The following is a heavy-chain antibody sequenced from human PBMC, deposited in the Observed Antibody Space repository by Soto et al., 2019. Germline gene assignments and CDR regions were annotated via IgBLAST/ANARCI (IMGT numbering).Heavy chain of an antibody. CDR3: ARDGYCSSTSCSYYYGMDV. CDR2: IYSGGST. J-gene: IGHJ6*02. Sequence: GGSLRLSCAASRFTVSSNYMSWVRQAPGKGLEWVSVIYSGGSTYYADSVKGRFTISRDNSKNTLYLQMNSLRAEDTAVYYCARDGYCSSTSCSYYYGMDVWGQGTTVTVSS. CDR1: RFTVSSNY. V-gene: IGHV3-53*01. D-gene: IGHD2-2*01.